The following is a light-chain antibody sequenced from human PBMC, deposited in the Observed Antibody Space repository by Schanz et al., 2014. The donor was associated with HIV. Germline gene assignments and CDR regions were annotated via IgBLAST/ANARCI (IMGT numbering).Light chain of an antibody. J-gene: IGKJ4*01. V-gene: IGKV3-20*01. Sequence: DIVLTQSPDTLSVPPGERATLSCRASQSVSSNFFAWYQQKPGQAPRLLIFGASNRAAGIPDRISGSGSGTDFTLTISRLEPEDFAVYYCQQYGRSDLLTFGGGTNVGIK. CDR3: QQYGRSDLLT. CDR1: QSVSSNF. CDR2: GAS.